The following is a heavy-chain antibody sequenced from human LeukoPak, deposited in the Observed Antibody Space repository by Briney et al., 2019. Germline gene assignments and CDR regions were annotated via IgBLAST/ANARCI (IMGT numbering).Heavy chain of an antibody. CDR1: GGSFSGYY. Sequence: SETLSLTCAVYGGSFSGYYWSWIRQPPGKGLEWIGEINHSGSTNYNPSLKSRVTISVDTSKNQFSLKLSSVTAADTAVYYCARCPYDLLTGFSKWFFDLWGRGALVTVSS. V-gene: IGHV4-34*01. D-gene: IGHD3-9*01. CDR2: INHSGST. CDR3: ARCPYDLLTGFSKWFFDL. J-gene: IGHJ2*01.